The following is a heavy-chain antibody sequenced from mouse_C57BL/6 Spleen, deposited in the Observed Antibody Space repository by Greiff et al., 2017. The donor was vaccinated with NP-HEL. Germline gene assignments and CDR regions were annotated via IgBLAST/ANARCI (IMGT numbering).Heavy chain of an antibody. CDR3: ARTENYGSSYGWYFDV. J-gene: IGHJ1*03. Sequence: QVQLQQPGAELVKPGASVKLSCKASGYTFTSYWMHWVKQRPGRGLEWIGRIDPNSGGTKYNEKFKSKATLTVDKPSSTAYIQLSSLTSEDSAVYYCARTENYGSSYGWYFDVWGTGTTVTVSS. V-gene: IGHV1-72*01. CDR1: GYTFTSYW. CDR2: IDPNSGGT. D-gene: IGHD1-1*01.